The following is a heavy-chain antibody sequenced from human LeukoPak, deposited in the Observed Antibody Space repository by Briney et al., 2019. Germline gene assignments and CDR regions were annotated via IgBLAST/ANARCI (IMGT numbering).Heavy chain of an antibody. CDR2: VRSDGNNK. J-gene: IGHJ4*02. V-gene: IGHV3-30*02. CDR1: GFTFSTYG. CDR3: ARVTVPLVVITAGGFDY. D-gene: IGHD3-22*01. Sequence: GGYLRLSCAVSGFTFSTYGMHWVRQAPGKGLEWVAFVRSDGNNKYYADSVKGRFTISRDNSQNTLYLQMNSLRTEDTAAYYCARVTVPLVVITAGGFDYWGQGTLVTVSS.